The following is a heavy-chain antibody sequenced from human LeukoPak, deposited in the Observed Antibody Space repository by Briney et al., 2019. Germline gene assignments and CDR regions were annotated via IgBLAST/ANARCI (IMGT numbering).Heavy chain of an antibody. D-gene: IGHD3-10*01. J-gene: IGHJ6*03. CDR1: GFTFSSYG. CDR3: AKYGSGSYYNGYYYYYMDV. CDR2: IRYDGSNK. Sequence: GGSLRLSCAASGFTFSSYGMHWVRQAPGKGLEWVAFIRYDGSNKYYADSVKGRFTISRDNSKNTLYLQMNSLRAEDTAVYYCAKYGSGSYYNGYYYYYMDVWGKGTTVTVSS. V-gene: IGHV3-30*02.